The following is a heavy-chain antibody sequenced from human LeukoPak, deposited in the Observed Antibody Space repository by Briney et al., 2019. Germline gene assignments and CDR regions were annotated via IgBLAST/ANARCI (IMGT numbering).Heavy chain of an antibody. D-gene: IGHD2-15*01. V-gene: IGHV4-4*07. CDR2: IHTTGST. Sequence: PSETLSLTCSVSVGFTTYDYWNWIRQPAGKAPEWIGRIHTTGSTNYNPSLKSRLTMSLDKSKNQFSLKVTSMTAADTALYYCARGGGHRHFDSWGQGILVNVSS. J-gene: IGHJ4*02. CDR3: ARGGGHRHFDS. CDR1: VGFTTYDY.